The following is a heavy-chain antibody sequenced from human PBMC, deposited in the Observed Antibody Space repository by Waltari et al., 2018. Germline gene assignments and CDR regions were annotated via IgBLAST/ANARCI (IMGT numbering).Heavy chain of an antibody. V-gene: IGHV3-9*01. J-gene: IGHJ3*02. CDR3: AKDRGWELRPHDAFDI. Sequence: EVQLVESGGGLVQPGRSLRLSCAASGFTFDDYAMHWVRQAPGKGLEGVSGISWNSGSIGYADSVKGRFTISRDNAKNSLYLQMNSLRAEDTALYYCAKDRGWELRPHDAFDIWGQGTMVTVSS. D-gene: IGHD1-26*01. CDR2: ISWNSGSI. CDR1: GFTFDDYA.